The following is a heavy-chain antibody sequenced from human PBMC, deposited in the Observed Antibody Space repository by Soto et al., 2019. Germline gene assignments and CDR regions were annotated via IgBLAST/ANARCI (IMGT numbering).Heavy chain of an antibody. J-gene: IGHJ5*02. CDR3: ARSLLTSSWYAGS. Sequence: CLTCVVSGYSISSGYYWGWIRQPPGKGLEWIGSIYHSGTTYYNPSLKSRVTISLDTSRNQFSLKLTSVTAADTAVYYCARSLLTSSWYAGSWGQGTLFTVSS. CDR1: GYSISSGYY. D-gene: IGHD6-13*01. CDR2: IYHSGTT. V-gene: IGHV4-38-2*01.